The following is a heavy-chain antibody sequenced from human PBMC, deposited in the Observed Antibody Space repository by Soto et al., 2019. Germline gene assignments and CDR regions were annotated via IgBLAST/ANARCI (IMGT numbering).Heavy chain of an antibody. Sequence: QITLKESGPTLVKPTQTLTLTCTFSGFSLSTSGVGVGWIRQPPGKALEWLALIYWDDDKRYSPSLKSRLTITKDTSKNQVVLTMTNMDPVDTATYYCAHTPGDCGGDCYLQNWFDPWGQGTLVTVSS. D-gene: IGHD2-21*02. J-gene: IGHJ5*02. CDR3: AHTPGDCGGDCYLQNWFDP. CDR2: IYWDDDK. CDR1: GFSLSTSGVG. V-gene: IGHV2-5*02.